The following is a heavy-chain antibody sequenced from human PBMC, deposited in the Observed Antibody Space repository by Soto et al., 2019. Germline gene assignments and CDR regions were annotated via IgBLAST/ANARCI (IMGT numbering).Heavy chain of an antibody. V-gene: IGHV3-9*01. Sequence: PGGSLRLSCAVSGFTFDDNAMHWVRQAPEKGLEWVSGINWKSDIGYADSVEGRFTISRDNAKNSVYLQMNRVRDEDTAVYYCARDFLSGKPWGQGTLVTVSS. D-gene: IGHD3-10*01. CDR2: INWKSDI. CDR1: GFTFDDNA. J-gene: IGHJ5*02. CDR3: ARDFLSGKP.